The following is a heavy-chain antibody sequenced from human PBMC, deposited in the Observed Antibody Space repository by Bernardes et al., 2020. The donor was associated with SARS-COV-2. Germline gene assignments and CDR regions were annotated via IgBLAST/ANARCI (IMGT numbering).Heavy chain of an antibody. CDR2: FASADGQT. J-gene: IGHJ4*02. V-gene: IGHV1-24*01. Sequence: ASVKVSCKVSGYTLTALPIPWVRQAPGQGLEWMGGFASADGQTIYAQKFQGRVTMIEDTSTDTAYMELNSLRSEDTAVYFCAGRITLFGVITGFFDRWGQGTLVTVSS. CDR3: AGRITLFGVITGFFDR. CDR1: GYTLTALP. D-gene: IGHD3-3*01.